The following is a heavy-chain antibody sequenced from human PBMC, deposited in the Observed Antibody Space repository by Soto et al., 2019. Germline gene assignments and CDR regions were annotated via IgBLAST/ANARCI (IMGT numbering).Heavy chain of an antibody. Sequence: EVQLIESGGGLVKPGGSLRLSCAASGFIFRNAWMHWVRQAPGKGLQWVGRVKREPDGGAIDYAPPLKGRFTISRDDSMNTVFLHISDLKNEDTGVYYCSTYWAENQNRHVDYWGKGTLVVVSS. J-gene: IGHJ4*02. CDR3: STYWAENQNRHVDY. CDR2: VKREPDGGAI. D-gene: IGHD2-15*01. V-gene: IGHV3-15*07. CDR1: GFIFRNAW.